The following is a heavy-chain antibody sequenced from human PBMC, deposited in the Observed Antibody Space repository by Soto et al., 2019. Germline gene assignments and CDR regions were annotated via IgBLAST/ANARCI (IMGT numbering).Heavy chain of an antibody. D-gene: IGHD4-17*01. Sequence: PSETLSLTCSVSGVPVSSGSYYWSWIRQPPGKGLEWVGKIYYSGSTDYNPSLKGRVTISMDTSKNQFSLKLSSVTAADTAVYYCARDYGGDYWGQGTLVTVSS. CDR2: IYYSGST. J-gene: IGHJ4*02. CDR1: GVPVSSGSYY. CDR3: ARDYGGDY. V-gene: IGHV4-61*01.